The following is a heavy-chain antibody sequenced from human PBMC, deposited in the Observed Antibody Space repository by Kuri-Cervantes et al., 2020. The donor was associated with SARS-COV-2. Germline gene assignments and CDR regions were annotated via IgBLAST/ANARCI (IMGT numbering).Heavy chain of an antibody. Sequence: GSLRLSCTVSGGSISSSSYYWGLIRLPPGKGLGWIGSIYYSGSTYYNPSLKCRGTISVNTSKNQFSLKLSSVTAADTSVYYCVRFLIGTEYWDYWGQGALVTVSS. CDR2: IYYSGST. CDR1: GGSISSSSYY. J-gene: IGHJ4*02. D-gene: IGHD1/OR15-1a*01. CDR3: VRFLIGTEYWDY. V-gene: IGHV4-39*01.